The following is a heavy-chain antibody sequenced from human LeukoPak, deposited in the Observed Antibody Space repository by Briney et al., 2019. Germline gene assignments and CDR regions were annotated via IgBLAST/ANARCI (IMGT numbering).Heavy chain of an antibody. CDR3: AFSGTYGVY. D-gene: IGHD1-26*01. J-gene: IGHJ4*02. CDR1: GFIFSDYN. CDR2: ISSSSTTI. V-gene: IGHV3-48*01. Sequence: GGSLGLSCVASGFIFSDYNMNWVRQAPGKGLEWVSYISSSSTTIYYADSVKGRFTISRDNAKKSVYLQMNSLRAEDTAVFYCAFSGTYGVYWGQGTLVTVSS.